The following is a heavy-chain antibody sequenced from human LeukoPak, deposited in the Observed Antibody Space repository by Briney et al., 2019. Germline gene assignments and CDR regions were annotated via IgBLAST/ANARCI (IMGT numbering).Heavy chain of an antibody. V-gene: IGHV3-7*05. Sequence: GGSLRLSCAASGFTFSSYWMSWVRQAPGKGLEWVANIEQDGSEKYYVDSVKGQFTISRDNAKNSLYLQMNSLKASDTAMYYCARHVGRPYSSSWYRSKQLTYYFDYWGQGTLVTVSS. CDR3: ARHVGRPYSSSWYRSKQLTYYFDY. CDR2: IEQDGSEK. D-gene: IGHD6-13*01. CDR1: GFTFSSYW. J-gene: IGHJ4*02.